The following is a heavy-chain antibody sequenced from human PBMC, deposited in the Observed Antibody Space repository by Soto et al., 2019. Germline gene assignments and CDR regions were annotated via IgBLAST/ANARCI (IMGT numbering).Heavy chain of an antibody. J-gene: IGHJ5*02. Sequence: QVQLQESGPGLVKPSETLSLTCTVSGGSVSSGSYYWSWIRQPPGKGLEWIGYIYYSGSTNYNPSLKSRVTISVDTSKNQFSRKLSSVTAADTAVYYCARVHGDIVVVPAALNPWGQGTLVTVSS. CDR1: GGSVSSGSYY. V-gene: IGHV4-61*01. CDR2: IYYSGST. CDR3: ARVHGDIVVVPAALNP. D-gene: IGHD2-2*01.